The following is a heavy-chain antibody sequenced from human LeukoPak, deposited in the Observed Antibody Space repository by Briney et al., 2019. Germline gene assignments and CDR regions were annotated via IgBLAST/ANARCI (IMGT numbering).Heavy chain of an antibody. J-gene: IGHJ3*02. CDR1: GGTFSSYA. V-gene: IGHV1-69*13. CDR2: IIPIFGTA. D-gene: IGHD5-24*01. CDR3: ARDFGDGYNYRHDAFDI. Sequence: SVKVSCKASGGTFSSYAISWVRQAPGQGLEWMGGIIPIFGTANYAQKFQGRVTITADESTSTAYMELSSLRSEDTAVYYCARDFGDGYNYRHDAFDIWGQGTMVTISS.